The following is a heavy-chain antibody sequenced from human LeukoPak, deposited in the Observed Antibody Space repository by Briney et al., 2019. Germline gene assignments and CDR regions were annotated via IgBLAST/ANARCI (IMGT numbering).Heavy chain of an antibody. CDR1: GFTLGHYW. CDR2: VNEDGRYQ. J-gene: IGHJ5*02. Sequence: GGSLRLSCVASGFTLGHYWMSWVRQAPGKGLEWVANVNEDGRYQYYVDSVKGRFTISRDNAKNSLYLQMNSLRVEDTAVYYCARDRCTLTSSSCFTWGQGTLLTVSS. CDR3: ARDRCTLTSSSCFT. V-gene: IGHV3-7*01. D-gene: IGHD2-8*01.